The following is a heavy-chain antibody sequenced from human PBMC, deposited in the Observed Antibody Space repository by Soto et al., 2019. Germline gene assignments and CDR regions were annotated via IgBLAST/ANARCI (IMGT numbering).Heavy chain of an antibody. J-gene: IGHJ4*02. CDR1: GGTFSSYA. D-gene: IGHD3-3*01. CDR3: ARLMVFGVVTVEGDY. Sequence: QVQLVQSGAEVKKPGSSVKVSCKASGGTFSSYAISWVRQAPGQGLEWMGGIIPIFGTATYAQKFQGRVTITADESTSTAYMELSSLRSEDTAVYYCARLMVFGVVTVEGDYWGQGTLVTVSS. V-gene: IGHV1-69*01. CDR2: IIPIFGTA.